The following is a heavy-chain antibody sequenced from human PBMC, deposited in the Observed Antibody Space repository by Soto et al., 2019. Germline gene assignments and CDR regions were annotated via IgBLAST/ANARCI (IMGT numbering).Heavy chain of an antibody. CDR1: GFTFNAHA. CDR2: VSGSGSST. J-gene: IGHJ4*02. Sequence: EVQLLESGGGLVQPGGSVRLSCVASGFTFNAHAMNWVRQAPGKGLEWVSAVSGSGSSTYYADSVKGRFTISRDNSLDTQYLQMNSLRAEDTAVYYCAKDVGGYDQPIDYWGQGALVTVSS. CDR3: AKDVGGYDQPIDY. D-gene: IGHD5-12*01. V-gene: IGHV3-23*01.